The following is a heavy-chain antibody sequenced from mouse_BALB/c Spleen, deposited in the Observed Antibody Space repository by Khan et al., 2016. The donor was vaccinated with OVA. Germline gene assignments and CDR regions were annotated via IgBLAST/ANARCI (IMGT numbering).Heavy chain of an antibody. J-gene: IGHJ4*01. D-gene: IGHD2-3*01. CDR1: GYSITSDYA. Sequence: EVQLQESGPDLVKPSQSLSLTCTVTGYSITSDYAWNWIRQFPGNKLELMGYISSSGSTNYNPALKSRISITRDTSKNQFFLQLNSVTTEDTATYYCARDGSRDNYAMDYWGQGTSVTVSS. CDR2: ISSSGST. CDR3: ARDGSRDNYAMDY. V-gene: IGHV3-2*02.